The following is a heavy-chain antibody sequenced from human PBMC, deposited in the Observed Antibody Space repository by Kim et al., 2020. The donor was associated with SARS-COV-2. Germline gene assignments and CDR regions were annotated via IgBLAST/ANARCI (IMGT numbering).Heavy chain of an antibody. J-gene: IGHJ4*02. D-gene: IGHD3-16*01. V-gene: IGHV3-49*02. CDR3: SRGLYDY. CDR2: GGTT. Sequence: GGTTEYAASVKGKFTSSRDDARSVAYLQKNSLRAEDTAVYYCSRGLYDYWGQGTLVTVSS.